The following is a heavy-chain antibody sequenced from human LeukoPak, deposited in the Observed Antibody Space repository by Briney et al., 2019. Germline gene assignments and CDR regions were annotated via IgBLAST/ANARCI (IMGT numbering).Heavy chain of an antibody. J-gene: IGHJ3*02. D-gene: IGHD1-1*01. CDR3: VREARLGSTGMSSAFDI. CDR1: GFTVSSTY. CDR2: LYSGGST. V-gene: IGHV3-53*01. Sequence: GGSLRLSCAASGFTVSSTYMTWVRQPPGQGLEWVSVLYSGGSTYYADSVKGRFTISRDNANNSLYLQTNSLRPEDTGVYYCVREARLGSTGMSSAFDIWGQGTMVVVSP.